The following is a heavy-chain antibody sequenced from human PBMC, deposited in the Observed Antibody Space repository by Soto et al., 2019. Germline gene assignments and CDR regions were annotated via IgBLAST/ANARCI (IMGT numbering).Heavy chain of an antibody. CDR1: GFTFSSYS. CDR3: ARDNSGYGPDDAFDI. J-gene: IGHJ3*02. CDR2: ISSSSSYI. D-gene: IGHD5-12*01. Sequence: GGSLRLSCAASGFTFSSYSMNWVRQAPGKGLEWVSSISSSSSYIYYADSVKGRFTISRDNAKNSLYLQMNSLRAEDTAVYYCARDNSGYGPDDAFDIWGQGTMVTVSS. V-gene: IGHV3-21*01.